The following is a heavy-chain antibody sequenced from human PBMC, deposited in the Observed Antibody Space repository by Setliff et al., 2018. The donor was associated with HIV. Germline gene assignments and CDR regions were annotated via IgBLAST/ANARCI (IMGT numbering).Heavy chain of an antibody. J-gene: IGHJ5*02. CDR1: GYTFTGYY. D-gene: IGHD3-3*01. V-gene: IGHV1-2*02. Sequence: ASVKVSCKASGYTFTGYYMHWVRQAPGQGLEWMGWINPNSGGTNYAQKFQGRVTITADKSTTTAYMELSSLRSEDTAVYYCARDIPHDYTFWSGSTRFDPWGQGTLVTVSS. CDR3: ARDIPHDYTFWSGSTRFDP. CDR2: INPNSGGT.